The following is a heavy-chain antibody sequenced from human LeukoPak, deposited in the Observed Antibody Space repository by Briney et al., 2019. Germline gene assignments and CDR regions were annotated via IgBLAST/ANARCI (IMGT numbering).Heavy chain of an antibody. CDR1: GFTFSSYI. CDR3: GGSDITGYIPREWGYWYCDL. J-gene: IGHJ2*01. V-gene: IGHV3-21*01. D-gene: IGHD1-20*01. Sequence: GGSLRLSCAVSGFTFSSYIMNWVRQAPGKGLEWVSSISSGSSYIYYPDSLKGRFTISKDNAKNSLYLQMISLGADDTAVYYCGGSDITGYIPREWGYWYCDLWGRGTLVTVSS. CDR2: ISSGSSYI.